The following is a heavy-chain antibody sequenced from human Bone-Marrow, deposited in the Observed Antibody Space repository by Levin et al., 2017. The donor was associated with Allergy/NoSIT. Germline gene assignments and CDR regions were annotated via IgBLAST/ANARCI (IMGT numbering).Heavy chain of an antibody. Sequence: SETLSLTCTVSGGSISLYSWTWIRQSPGKGLGWIGYIRYSGTTSYNPSLESRVTISVDTSKNQFSLKLSSVTEADTAIYYCARGHFDTSGYSNPFEYWGQGILVTVSS. CDR3: ARGHFDTSGYSNPFEY. CDR1: GGSISLYS. V-gene: IGHV4-59*03. D-gene: IGHD3-22*01. CDR2: IRYSGTT. J-gene: IGHJ4*02.